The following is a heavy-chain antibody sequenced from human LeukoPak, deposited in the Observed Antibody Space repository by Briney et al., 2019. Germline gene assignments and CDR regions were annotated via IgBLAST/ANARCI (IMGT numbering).Heavy chain of an antibody. J-gene: IGHJ4*02. CDR3: AKDKWDMVRGVIYFDY. CDR1: GFTFNDYY. Sequence: GGSLRLSCAASGFTFNDYYMSWIRQAPGKGLEWLSYINIGGTNTHYADSVKGRFTISRDNSKNTLYLQMNSLRAEDTAVYYCAKDKWDMVRGVIYFDYWGQGTLVTVSS. D-gene: IGHD3-10*01. V-gene: IGHV3-11*05. CDR2: INIGGTNT.